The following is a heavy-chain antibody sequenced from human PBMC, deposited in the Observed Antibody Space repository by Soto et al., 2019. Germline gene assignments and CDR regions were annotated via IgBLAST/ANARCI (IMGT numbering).Heavy chain of an antibody. Sequence: QVQLVESGGGVVQPGRSLRLSCAASGFTFSSYGMHWVRQAPGKGLEWVAVIWYDGSNKYYADSVKGRFTISRDNSKNTLYLQMNSLRAEDTAVYYCARVAVAGYYFDSWGQGTLVTVSS. J-gene: IGHJ4*02. CDR2: IWYDGSNK. V-gene: IGHV3-33*01. D-gene: IGHD6-19*01. CDR1: GFTFSSYG. CDR3: ARVAVAGYYFDS.